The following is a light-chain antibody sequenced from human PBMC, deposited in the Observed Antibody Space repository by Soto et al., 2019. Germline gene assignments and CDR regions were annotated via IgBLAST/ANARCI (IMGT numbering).Light chain of an antibody. V-gene: IGLV1-47*01. Sequence: QSVLTQPPSLSGTPGQTVPISCIGSRSNIGSAIVHWYQQIPGTAPKHLIYMNNQRPSGVPDRFSGSKSGTSASLVITGLLPEDEADYYCVAWDDNLSSRVFGGGTKLTVL. CDR1: RSNIGSAI. J-gene: IGLJ3*02. CDR2: MNN. CDR3: VAWDDNLSSRV.